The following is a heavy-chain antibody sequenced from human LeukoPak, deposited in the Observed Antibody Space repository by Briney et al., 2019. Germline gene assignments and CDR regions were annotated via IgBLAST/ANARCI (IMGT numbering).Heavy chain of an antibody. Sequence: GGSLRLSCAASGFTFRSYGMHWVRQAPGKGLEWVAVISYDGSNKYYADSVKGRFTISRDNSKNTLYLQMNSLRAEDTAVYYFAKDPGYYDSSGYCDYWGQGTLVTVSS. CDR2: ISYDGSNK. D-gene: IGHD3-22*01. J-gene: IGHJ4*02. CDR1: GFTFRSYG. V-gene: IGHV3-30*18. CDR3: AKDPGYYDSSGYCDY.